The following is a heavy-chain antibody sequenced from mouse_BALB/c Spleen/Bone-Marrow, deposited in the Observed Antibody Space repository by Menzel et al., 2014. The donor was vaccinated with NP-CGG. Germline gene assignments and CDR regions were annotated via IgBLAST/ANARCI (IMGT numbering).Heavy chain of an antibody. V-gene: IGHV2-6-7*01. Sequence: VKVVESGPGLVAPSQSLSITCTVSGFSLTGYGVSWVRQPPGKGLEWLGMIWGDGSTDYNSALKSRLNISKDNSKSQVFLKMNSLQTDDTARYYCARESFLITRALDFWGQGTSVTVSS. D-gene: IGHD2-4*01. CDR1: GFSLTGYG. CDR2: IWGDGST. J-gene: IGHJ4*01. CDR3: ARESFLITRALDF.